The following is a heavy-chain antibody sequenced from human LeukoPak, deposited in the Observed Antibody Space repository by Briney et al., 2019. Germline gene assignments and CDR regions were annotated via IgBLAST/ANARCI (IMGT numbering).Heavy chain of an antibody. Sequence: SETLSLTCTVSGGSISSGDRYWSWIRQSPGRGLDWIEYIYSTGNTYYNPPLKSRVIISVDTSKNQFSLELNSVTAADTAVYYCARDSYSYGYGGFDYWGQGILVTVSS. V-gene: IGHV4-30-4*01. J-gene: IGHJ4*02. D-gene: IGHD5-18*01. CDR2: IYSTGNT. CDR3: ARDSYSYGYGGFDY. CDR1: GGSISSGDRY.